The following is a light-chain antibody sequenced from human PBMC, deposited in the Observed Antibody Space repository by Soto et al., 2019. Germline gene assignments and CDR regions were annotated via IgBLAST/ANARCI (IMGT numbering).Light chain of an antibody. Sequence: TQSPATLSASVGDRVTITCLASQSISSYLNWYQQKVGKAPNLLIYAASNLQSGVPSRFSGSGSGTDFTLTITNVQPEDSATYFCQQTYRFPLTFGGGTKVDI. CDR3: QQTYRFPLT. CDR1: QSISSY. CDR2: AAS. V-gene: IGKV1-39*01. J-gene: IGKJ4*01.